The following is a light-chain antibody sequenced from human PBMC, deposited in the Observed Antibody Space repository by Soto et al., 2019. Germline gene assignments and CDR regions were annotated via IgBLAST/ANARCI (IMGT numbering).Light chain of an antibody. V-gene: IGLV2-23*01. CDR2: EGS. Sequence: QSALTQPASVSGSPGQSITITCTGISSDVGSYNLVSWYQQHPGKAPKLMIYEGSKRPSGVSYRFSGSKSGNTASLTISGLQPEDDADYYCCSYAGSVLFGGGTQLTVL. CDR3: CSYAGSVL. J-gene: IGLJ2*01. CDR1: SSDVGSYNL.